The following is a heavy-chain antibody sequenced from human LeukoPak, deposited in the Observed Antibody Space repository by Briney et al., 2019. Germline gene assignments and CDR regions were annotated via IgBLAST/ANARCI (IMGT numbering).Heavy chain of an antibody. CDR3: ARAPTGTGGWNWFDP. CDR2: IYTSGTT. J-gene: IGHJ5*02. Sequence: SETLSLTCTVSGGYISSYYWSWIRQPAGKGLELIGRIYTSGTTNYNPSLKSRDTMSVDTSKNQFSLKLSSVTAADTAVYYCARAPTGTGGWNWFDPWGQGTLVTVSS. CDR1: GGYISSYY. V-gene: IGHV4-4*07. D-gene: IGHD1-1*01.